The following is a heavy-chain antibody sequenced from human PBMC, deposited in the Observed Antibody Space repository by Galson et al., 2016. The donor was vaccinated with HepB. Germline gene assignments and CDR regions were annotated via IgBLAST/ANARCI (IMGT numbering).Heavy chain of an antibody. CDR2: IAGIGGGI. J-gene: IGHJ4*01. CDR1: GFTFSSYW. V-gene: IGHV3-23*01. D-gene: IGHD3-10*01. Sequence: SLRLSCAASGFTFSSYWMHWVRQAPGKGLEWLSSIAGIGGGIYYADSVKGRFAISRDNSKNTLYLEMNNLRAEDTAVYYCAKYSGWGTRNFDYWGQGTLVTVSS. CDR3: AKYSGWGTRNFDY.